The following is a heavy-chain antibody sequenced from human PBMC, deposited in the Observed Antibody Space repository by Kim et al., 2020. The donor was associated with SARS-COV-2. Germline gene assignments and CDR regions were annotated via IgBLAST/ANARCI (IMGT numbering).Heavy chain of an antibody. CDR1: GFTFSSCG. D-gene: IGHD5-18*01. CDR3: ARSWIQLWAPLVY. J-gene: IGHJ4*02. Sequence: GGSLRLSCAASGFTFSSCGMHWVRQAPGKGLEWVAVIWYDGSNKYYADSVKGRFTISRDNSKNTLYLQMNSLRAEDTAVYYCARSWIQLWAPLVYWGQGTLVTVSS. CDR2: IWYDGSNK. V-gene: IGHV3-33*01.